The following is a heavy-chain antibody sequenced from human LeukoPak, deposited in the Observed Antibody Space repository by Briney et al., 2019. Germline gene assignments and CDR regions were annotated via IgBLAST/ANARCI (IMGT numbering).Heavy chain of an antibody. Sequence: GGSLRLSCGASGFTFSNYLMSWVRQAPGKGLEWVASIKLDGSEKTYVDSAKGRFTISRDNAKSSLYLQMSSLRAEDTAVYFCARGRATWNYWGQGSLVTVSS. D-gene: IGHD1-26*01. CDR3: ARGRATWNY. CDR1: GFTFSNYL. V-gene: IGHV3-7*01. J-gene: IGHJ4*02. CDR2: IKLDGSEK.